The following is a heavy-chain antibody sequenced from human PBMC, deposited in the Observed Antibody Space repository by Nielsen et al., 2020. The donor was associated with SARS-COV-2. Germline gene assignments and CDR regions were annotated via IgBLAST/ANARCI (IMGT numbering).Heavy chain of an antibody. D-gene: IGHD2-2*01. CDR1: GGSIRRGDYY. J-gene: IGHJ1*01. V-gene: IGHV4-30-4*01. Sequence: SETLSLTCTVSGGSIRRGDYYWNWLRQPPGKGLEWIGYIYYSGSTSYNPSLKSRVTISVDTSKNQFSLKLGSVTAADTAVYYCAREPIVVVPAEYFQHWGQGTLVTVSS. CDR3: AREPIVVVPAEYFQH. CDR2: IYYSGST.